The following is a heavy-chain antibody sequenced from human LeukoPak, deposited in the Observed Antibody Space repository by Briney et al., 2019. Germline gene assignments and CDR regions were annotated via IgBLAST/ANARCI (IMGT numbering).Heavy chain of an antibody. V-gene: IGHV4-59*01. CDR2: IYYSGST. D-gene: IGHD2-21*01. CDR1: GGSISSYY. Sequence: SETLSLICTVSGGSISSYYWSWIRQPPGKGLEWIGYIYYSGSTNYNPSLKSRVTISVDTSKNQFSLKLSSVTAADTAVYYCARQAEHFDYWGQGTLVTVSS. CDR3: ARQAEHFDY. J-gene: IGHJ4*02.